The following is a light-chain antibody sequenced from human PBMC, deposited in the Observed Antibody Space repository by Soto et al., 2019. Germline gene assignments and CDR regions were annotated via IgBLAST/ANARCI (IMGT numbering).Light chain of an antibody. CDR1: SSDVGGYNY. J-gene: IGLJ1*01. V-gene: IGLV2-14*01. CDR3: SSYTSSSTYV. Sequence: QSALTQPASVSGSPGQSSTISCTGTSSDVGGYNYVSWYQQHPGKAPKLMIYDVSNRPSGVSNRFSGSKSGNTASLTISGLQAEDEADDYCSSYTSSSTYVFGTGTKLTVL. CDR2: DVS.